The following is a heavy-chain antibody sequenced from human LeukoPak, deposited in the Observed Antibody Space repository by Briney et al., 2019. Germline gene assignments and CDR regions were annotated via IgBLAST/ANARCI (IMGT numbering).Heavy chain of an antibody. Sequence: SETLSLTCTVSGGSISSGSYYWSWIRQPAGKGLEWIGRIYTSGSTNYNPSLKSRVTISVDTSKNQFSLKLSSVTAADTAVYYCARGKTYGVDYWGQGTLVTVSS. J-gene: IGHJ4*02. CDR3: ARGKTYGVDY. CDR1: GGSISSGSYY. CDR2: IYTSGST. V-gene: IGHV4-61*02. D-gene: IGHD4-17*01.